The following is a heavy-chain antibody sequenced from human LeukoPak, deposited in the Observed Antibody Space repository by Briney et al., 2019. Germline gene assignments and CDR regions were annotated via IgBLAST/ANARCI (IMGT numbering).Heavy chain of an antibody. Sequence: SETLSLTCSVSGDSISNSDYYWAWIRQSPGKGLEWIGSIYYTGGTYHNPSLKSRVTISIDTSKRQFSLRVNSVTAADTAVYFCARQSFEVLLGWFDPWGQGTLVTVSS. V-gene: IGHV4-39*01. J-gene: IGHJ5*02. CDR3: ARQSFEVLLGWFDP. CDR1: GDSISNSDYY. CDR2: IYYTGGT. D-gene: IGHD3-3*01.